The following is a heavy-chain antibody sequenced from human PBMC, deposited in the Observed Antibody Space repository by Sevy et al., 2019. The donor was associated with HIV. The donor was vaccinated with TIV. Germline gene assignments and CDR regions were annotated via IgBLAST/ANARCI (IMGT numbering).Heavy chain of an antibody. Sequence: GGSLRLSCAVSGFTFNNAWMNWVRQAPGTGLQWVGLIKSKIDGETTDNAAPLKGRFTISRDDSKNTLYLQMNSLKIEDTAVYHCATAPGYYDSAPFDYWGPGTLVTVSS. CDR1: GFTFNNAW. D-gene: IGHD3-22*01. CDR3: ATAPGYYDSAPFDY. CDR2: IKSKIDGETT. V-gene: IGHV3-15*01. J-gene: IGHJ4*02.